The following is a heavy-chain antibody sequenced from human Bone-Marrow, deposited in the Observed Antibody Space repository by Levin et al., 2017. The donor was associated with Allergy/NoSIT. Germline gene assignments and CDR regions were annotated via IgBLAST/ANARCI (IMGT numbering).Heavy chain of an antibody. V-gene: IGHV3-11*01. J-gene: IGHJ4*02. CDR3: ARVAARLGYFDY. Sequence: LSLTCAASGFTFSDYYMSWIRQAPGKGLEWVSYISSSGSTIYYADSVKGRFTISRDNAKNSLYLQMNSLRAEDTAVYYCARVAARLGYFDYWGQGTLVTVSS. CDR2: ISSSGSTI. CDR1: GFTFSDYY. D-gene: IGHD6-6*01.